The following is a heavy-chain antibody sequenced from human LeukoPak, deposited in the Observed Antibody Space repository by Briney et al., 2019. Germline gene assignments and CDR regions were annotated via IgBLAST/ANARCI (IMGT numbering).Heavy chain of an antibody. D-gene: IGHD1-26*01. CDR1: GGSINSYY. CDR2: IYYSGIT. V-gene: IGHV4-59*01. Sequence: EASETLSLTCTVSGGSINSYYWSWIRQPPGKGLEWIAYIYYSGITNYNPSLKSRVTISVDTSKNQFSLKLSSVTAADTAVYYCARGNADLLGWGQGTLVTVSS. J-gene: IGHJ4*02. CDR3: ARGNADLLG.